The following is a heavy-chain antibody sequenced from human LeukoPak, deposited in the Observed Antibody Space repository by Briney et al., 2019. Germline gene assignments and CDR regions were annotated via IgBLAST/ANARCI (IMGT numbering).Heavy chain of an antibody. CDR1: GFTFSSYA. V-gene: IGHV3-23*01. CDR3: AKDGGIVATIPYFDY. D-gene: IGHD5-12*01. CDR2: ISGGGGST. J-gene: IGHJ4*02. Sequence: PGGSLRLSCAASGFTFSSYAMSWVRQAPGKGLEWVSAISGGGGSTYYADSVKGRFTISRDNSKNTLYLQMNSLRAEDTAVYYCAKDGGIVATIPYFDYWGQGTLVTVSS.